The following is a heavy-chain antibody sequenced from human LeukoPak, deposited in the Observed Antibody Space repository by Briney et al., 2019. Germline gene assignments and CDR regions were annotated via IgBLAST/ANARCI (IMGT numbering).Heavy chain of an antibody. V-gene: IGHV4-34*01. J-gene: IGHJ4*02. Sequence: PSETLSLTCAASGVPFSNYYWSWVRQSPSQGLEWIGEINHSGYTNYNPSLKSRVTMSIDPSKKQFSLRLTSVTAADAGVYYCTRAVAGPPDWGQGTLVTVSS. CDR2: INHSGYT. D-gene: IGHD6-19*01. CDR3: TRAVAGPPD. CDR1: GVPFSNYY.